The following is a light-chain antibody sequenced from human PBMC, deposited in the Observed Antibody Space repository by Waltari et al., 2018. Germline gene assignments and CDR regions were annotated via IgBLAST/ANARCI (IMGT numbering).Light chain of an antibody. Sequence: QSVLTQPPSASGTPGQRVAISCSGSSSNIGSNTVNWYQQFPVTAPKLLIYSNDQRPPGVPDRFSGSRSGTSASLAISGLQSKDEADYYCAAWDDRLNGYVFGSGTKVTVL. V-gene: IGLV1-44*01. CDR2: SND. CDR3: AAWDDRLNGYV. CDR1: SSNIGSNT. J-gene: IGLJ1*01.